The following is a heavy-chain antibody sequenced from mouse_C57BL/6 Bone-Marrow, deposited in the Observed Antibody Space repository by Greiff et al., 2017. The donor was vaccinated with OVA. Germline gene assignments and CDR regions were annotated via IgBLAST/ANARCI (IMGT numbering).Heavy chain of an antibody. Sequence: QVQLQQSGAELVRPGASVTLSCKASGYTFTDYEMHWVKQTPVHGLEWIGAIDPETGGTAYNQKFKGKAILTADKSSSTAYMELRSLTSEDSAVYYCTRERDGYYVRYFDVWGTGTTVTVSS. CDR3: TRERDGYYVRYFDV. D-gene: IGHD2-3*01. CDR2: IDPETGGT. J-gene: IGHJ1*03. CDR1: GYTFTDYE. V-gene: IGHV1-15*01.